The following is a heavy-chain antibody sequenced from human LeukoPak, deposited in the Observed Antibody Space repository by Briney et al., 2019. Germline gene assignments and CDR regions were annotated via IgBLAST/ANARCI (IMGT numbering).Heavy chain of an antibody. D-gene: IGHD5-12*01. J-gene: IGHJ5*02. V-gene: IGHV4-59*08. CDR1: GGSISNYY. Sequence: ASETLSLTCTVSGGSISNYYWSWIRQPPGKGLEWIGYIYYSGSTNYNPSLKSRVTISVDTSKNQFSLKLSPVTAADTAVYYCARRATSWFDPWGQGTLVTVSS. CDR2: IYYSGST. CDR3: ARRATSWFDP.